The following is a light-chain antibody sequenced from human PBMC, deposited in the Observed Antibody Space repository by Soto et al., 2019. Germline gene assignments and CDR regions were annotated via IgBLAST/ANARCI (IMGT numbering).Light chain of an antibody. CDR1: QSISNY. CDR3: QQRSNWPPSIT. Sequence: EIVLTQSSVTLSLSPGQGAALSWGASQSISNYLAWYQQKPGQAPRLLIYDASNRATGTPARFSGSGSGKDFTLNISSLEPEDFAVYYCQQRSNWPPSITFGQGTRLEI. V-gene: IGKV3-11*01. J-gene: IGKJ5*01. CDR2: DAS.